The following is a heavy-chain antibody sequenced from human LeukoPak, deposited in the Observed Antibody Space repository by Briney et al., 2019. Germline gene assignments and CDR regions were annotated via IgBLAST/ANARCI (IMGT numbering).Heavy chain of an antibody. V-gene: IGHV3-30*18. CDR2: ISYDGSNK. CDR3: AKKEVKSLVLSAYDFWSGYYTLDY. Sequence: GGSLRLSCAASGFTFSSYGMHWVRQAPGKGLEWVAVISYDGSNKYYADSVKGRFTISRDNSKNTLYLQMNSLRAEDTAVYYCAKKEVKSLVLSAYDFWSGYYTLDYWGQGTLVTVSS. CDR1: GFTFSSYG. D-gene: IGHD3-3*01. J-gene: IGHJ4*02.